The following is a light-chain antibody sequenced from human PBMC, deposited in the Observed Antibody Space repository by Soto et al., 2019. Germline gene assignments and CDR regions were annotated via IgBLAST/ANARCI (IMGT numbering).Light chain of an antibody. CDR3: HQYGSSPFT. CDR1: RSVSTTY. CDR2: GAS. V-gene: IGKV3-20*01. J-gene: IGKJ4*01. Sequence: EIVLTQSPGTLSLSPGERATLSCRASRSVSTTYLGWYQQKPGQAPRLLIYGASSRATRIPDRFSGSGSGTEFTLTISRLEPEDFAVYYCHQYGSSPFTFGGGTKVDSK.